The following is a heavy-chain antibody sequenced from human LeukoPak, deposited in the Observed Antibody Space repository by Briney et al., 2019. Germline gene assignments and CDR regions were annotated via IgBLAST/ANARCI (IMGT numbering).Heavy chain of an antibody. CDR3: AGRPKIAAAGTGY. Sequence: SETLSLTCAVSSHSISSGYYWGWIRQPPGKGLEWIGSIYHSGSTYYNPSLKSRVTISVDRSKNQFSLKLSSVTAADTAVYYCAGRPKIAAAGTGYWGQGTLVTVSS. D-gene: IGHD6-13*01. CDR1: SHSISSGYY. CDR2: IYHSGST. J-gene: IGHJ4*02. V-gene: IGHV4-38-2*01.